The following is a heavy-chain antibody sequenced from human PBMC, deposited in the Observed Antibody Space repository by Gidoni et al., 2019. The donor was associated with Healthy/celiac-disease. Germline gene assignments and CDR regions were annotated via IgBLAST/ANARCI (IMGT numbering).Heavy chain of an antibody. CDR1: GYSFTSYG. D-gene: IGHD3-10*01. V-gene: IGHV1-18*01. CDR2: ISAYTGDT. Sequence: QVHLVQSGAEVKKPGASVKVYCQASGYSFTSYGISWVRQAPGQGLEWMGWISAYTGDTKYEQKFQGRVTMTTDTSTTTAYMELRSLRSDDTAVYYCARDRCTTINCFRLNWFDPWGQGTLVTVSS. CDR3: ARDRCTTINCFRLNWFDP. J-gene: IGHJ5*02.